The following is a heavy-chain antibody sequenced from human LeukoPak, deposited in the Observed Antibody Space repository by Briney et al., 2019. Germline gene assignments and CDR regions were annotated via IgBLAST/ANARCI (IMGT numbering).Heavy chain of an antibody. Sequence: GGSLRLSCAASGFTFSSYTMHWVRQAPGKGLEWVSLISWDGGSTYYADSVKGRFTISRDNSKNSLYLQMNSLRTEDTALYYCAKVPAAMKSVYYMDVWGKGTTVTVSS. CDR3: AKVPAAMKSVYYMDV. V-gene: IGHV3-43*01. J-gene: IGHJ6*03. CDR2: ISWDGGST. CDR1: GFTFSSYT. D-gene: IGHD2-2*01.